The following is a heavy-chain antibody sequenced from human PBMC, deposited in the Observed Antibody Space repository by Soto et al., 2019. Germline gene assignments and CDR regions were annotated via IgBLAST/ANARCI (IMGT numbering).Heavy chain of an antibody. Sequence: ASVKVSCKASGYTFTSYGISWVRQAPGQGLEWMGWISAYNGNTNYAQKLQGRVTMTTDTSTSTAYMELRSLRSDDTAVYYCARVGCSSTSCSTLRGNWFDPWGQGTLVTVSS. CDR2: ISAYNGNT. V-gene: IGHV1-18*01. J-gene: IGHJ5*02. D-gene: IGHD2-2*01. CDR1: GYTFTSYG. CDR3: ARVGCSSTSCSTLRGNWFDP.